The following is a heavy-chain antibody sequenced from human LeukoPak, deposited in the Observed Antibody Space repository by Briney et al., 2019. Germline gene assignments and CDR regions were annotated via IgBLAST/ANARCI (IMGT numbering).Heavy chain of an antibody. CDR3: ARQIASAGTASFDF. CDR1: GGSISSYY. V-gene: IGHV4-4*07. D-gene: IGHD6-13*01. Sequence: SETLSLTCTVSGGSISSYYWSWIRQPAGKGLEWIGRVYSTGSTNYNPSLKSRVTMSVDTSKNQFSLRLRSVTAADTAVYYCARQIASAGTASFDFWGQGALVTVSS. J-gene: IGHJ4*02. CDR2: VYSTGST.